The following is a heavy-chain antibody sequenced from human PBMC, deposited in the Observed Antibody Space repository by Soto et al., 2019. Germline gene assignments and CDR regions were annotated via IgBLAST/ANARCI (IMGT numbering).Heavy chain of an antibody. CDR3: AGARTGSAP. CDR1: GYTFTGYY. D-gene: IGHD2-2*01. CDR2: INPNSGGT. J-gene: IGHJ5*02. Sequence: ASVKVSCKASGYTFTGYYRHWVRQAPGQGLEWMGWINPNSGGTNYAQKFQGRVTMTRNTSISTAYMELSSLRSEDTAVYYCAGARTGSAPGGKGTLVPVSS. V-gene: IGHV1-2*02.